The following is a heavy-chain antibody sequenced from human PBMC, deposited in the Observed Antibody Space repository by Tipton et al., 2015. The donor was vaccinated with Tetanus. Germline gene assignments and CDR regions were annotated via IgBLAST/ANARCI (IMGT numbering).Heavy chain of an antibody. V-gene: IGHV3-66*01. Sequence: GSLRLSCVASRLFVSSNFMNWIRQPPGRGLEWVSVIYSGGGTDYGDPVKGRFTISRDNSKNTVYLQMNSLRVEDTGVYYCAKGGGQWLGRGMDVWGQGTTVTVSS. J-gene: IGHJ6*02. CDR2: IYSGGGT. CDR1: RLFVSSNF. D-gene: IGHD6-19*01. CDR3: AKGGGQWLGRGMDV.